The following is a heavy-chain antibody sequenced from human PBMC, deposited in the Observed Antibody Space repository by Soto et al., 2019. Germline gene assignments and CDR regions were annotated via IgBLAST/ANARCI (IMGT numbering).Heavy chain of an antibody. CDR1: GFSLTTGGVG. J-gene: IGHJ4*02. CDR2: IYWDDDK. Sequence: QITLNESGPTVVRPTETLTLTCRFSGFSLTTGGVGVGWIRQSPGKAPEWRALIYWDDDKRYSASLKSRLTITKDTSKNQVVLTVSDLYPTATATYYCAHRVLRTVFGLVTTTAIYFDFWGQGPPVAVSS. CDR3: AHRVLRTVFGLVTTTAIYFDF. D-gene: IGHD3-3*01. V-gene: IGHV2-5*02.